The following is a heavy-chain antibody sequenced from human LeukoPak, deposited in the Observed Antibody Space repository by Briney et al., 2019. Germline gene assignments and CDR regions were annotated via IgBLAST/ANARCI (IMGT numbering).Heavy chain of an antibody. D-gene: IGHD4-17*01. J-gene: IGHJ4*02. CDR2: IYYSGST. V-gene: IGHV4-59*01. CDR1: GGSISSYY. Sequence: SETLSLTCTVSGGSISSYYWSWIRQPPGKGLEWIGYIYYSGSTNYNPSLKSRVTISVDTSKNQFSLKLDYTAVYYCARGATFGGYGVTVTMFDYWGQGTLVTVSS. CDR3: ARGATFGGYGVTVTMFDY.